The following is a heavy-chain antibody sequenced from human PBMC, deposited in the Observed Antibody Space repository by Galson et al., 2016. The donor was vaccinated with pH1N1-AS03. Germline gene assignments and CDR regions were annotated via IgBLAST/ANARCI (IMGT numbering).Heavy chain of an antibody. V-gene: IGHV4-61*08. J-gene: IGHJ6*02. CDR1: GGSVSSGGYY. CDR3: ARDVLPYSLGLDV. Sequence: LSLTCTVSGGSVSSGGYYWSWLRQPPGERLEWIAYIYYTGATNYNPSLKSRVTISIDTSKNQFSLQLTSVTAADAAVYYCARDVLPYSLGLDVWGQGTTVTVSS. D-gene: IGHD5-18*01. CDR2: IYYTGAT.